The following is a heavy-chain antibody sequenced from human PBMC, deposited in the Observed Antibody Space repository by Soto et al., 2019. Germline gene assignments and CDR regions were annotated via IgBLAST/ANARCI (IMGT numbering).Heavy chain of an antibody. CDR1: GYTFTGYY. V-gene: IGHV1-2*02. CDR3: AREANYYDSSGGWFAP. J-gene: IGHJ5*02. Sequence: ASVKVSCKASGYTFTGYYMHWVRQAPGQGLEWMGWINPNSGGTNYAQKFQGRVTMTRDTSISTAYMELSRLRSDDTAVYYCAREANYYDSSGGWFAPWVQGSLVTVSS. CDR2: INPNSGGT. D-gene: IGHD3-22*01.